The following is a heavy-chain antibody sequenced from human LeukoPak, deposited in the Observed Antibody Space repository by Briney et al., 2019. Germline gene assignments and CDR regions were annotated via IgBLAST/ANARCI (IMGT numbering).Heavy chain of an antibody. CDR1: GFTFSSYE. D-gene: IGHD1-26*01. CDR2: ISSSGSTI. J-gene: IGHJ4*02. CDR3: AKDRNSGNYYQTGDFHY. Sequence: GGSLRLSCAASGFTFSSYEMNWVRQAPGKVLECGSYISSSGSTIYYADSVKGRFTISRDNSKNPLYLQMNSLRAEDTALYYCAKDRNSGNYYQTGDFHYWGQGILVTVSS. V-gene: IGHV3-48*03.